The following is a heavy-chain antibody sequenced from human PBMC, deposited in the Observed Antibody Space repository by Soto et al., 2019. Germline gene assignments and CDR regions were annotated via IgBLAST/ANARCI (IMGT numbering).Heavy chain of an antibody. V-gene: IGHV1-3*01. D-gene: IGHD3-10*01. Sequence: ASVKVSCKASGYTFTSYAMHWVRQAPGQRLEWMGWINAGNGNTKYSQKFQGRVTITRDTSASTAYMEMSSLRSEDTAVYYCARDLRKRADGSGSPSLYYYYGMDVWGQGTTVTVSS. CDR3: ARDLRKRADGSGSPSLYYYYGMDV. CDR2: INAGNGNT. J-gene: IGHJ6*02. CDR1: GYTFTSYA.